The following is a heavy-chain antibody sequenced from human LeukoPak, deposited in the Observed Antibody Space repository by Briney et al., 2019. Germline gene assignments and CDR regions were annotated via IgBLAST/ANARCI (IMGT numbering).Heavy chain of an antibody. Sequence: GRSLRLSCAASGFTFSSYAMHWVRQAPGKGLEWVAVISYDGSNNYYADSVKGRFTISRDNSKNTRYLQMNSLRAEDTAVYYCARARYDSSGYYFIPAEYFQHWGQGTLVTVSS. CDR2: ISYDGSNN. J-gene: IGHJ1*01. D-gene: IGHD3-22*01. CDR1: GFTFSSYA. V-gene: IGHV3-30-3*01. CDR3: ARARYDSSGYYFIPAEYFQH.